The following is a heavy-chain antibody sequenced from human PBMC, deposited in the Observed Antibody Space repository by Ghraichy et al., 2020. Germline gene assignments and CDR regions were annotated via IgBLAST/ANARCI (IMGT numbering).Heavy chain of an antibody. CDR1: GGSISSYY. CDR3: ARGSNTIFGPYYYMDV. D-gene: IGHD3-3*01. J-gene: IGHJ6*03. V-gene: IGHV4-59*01. Sequence: SQTLSLTCTVSGGSISSYYWSWIRQPPGKGLEWIGYIYYSGSTNYNPSLKSRVTISVDTSKNQFSLKLSSVTAADTAVYYCARGSNTIFGPYYYMDVWGKGTTVTVSS. CDR2: IYYSGST.